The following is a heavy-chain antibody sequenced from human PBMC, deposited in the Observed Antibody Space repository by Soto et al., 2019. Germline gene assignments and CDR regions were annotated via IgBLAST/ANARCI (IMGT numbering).Heavy chain of an antibody. J-gene: IGHJ6*02. Sequence: ASVKVSCKASGYTFTGYYMHWVRQAPGQRLEWMGRINPSNGNTRYAQKFQGRVTMTRDTSTSTVYMELSSLRSEATAVYYCGRTSPVGGMDVWGQGTTVTVSS. V-gene: IGHV1-46*01. CDR1: GYTFTGYY. CDR2: INPSNGNT. D-gene: IGHD1-26*01. CDR3: GRTSPVGGMDV.